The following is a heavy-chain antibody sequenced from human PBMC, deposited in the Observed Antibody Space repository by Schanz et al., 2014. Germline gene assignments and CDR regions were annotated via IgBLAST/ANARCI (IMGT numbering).Heavy chain of an antibody. CDR1: GFNFANHA. CDR2: ISSDGSKK. CDR3: AKDGIMVQGVIWERYFDS. J-gene: IGHJ4*02. V-gene: IGHV3-30*18. D-gene: IGHD3-10*01. Sequence: QVQLVESGGGVVQPERSLRLSCAASGFNFANHAIHWVRQGQGNGLQWVAVISSDGSKKLYADSVKGRFTISRDNAKNSLYLQMNSLRAEDTALYYCAKDGIMVQGVIWERYFDSWGQGTLVTVSS.